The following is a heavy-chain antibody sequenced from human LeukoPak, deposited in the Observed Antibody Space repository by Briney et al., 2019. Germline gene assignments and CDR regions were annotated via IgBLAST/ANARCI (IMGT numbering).Heavy chain of an antibody. V-gene: IGHV4-39*07. CDR1: GGSISSTGSF. Sequence: SETLSLTCTVSGGSISSTGSFWGWIRQPPGKGLEWIGSIYSGGITYYNPSLKSRVTISEDTSKNQLSLKMTSMTAADTAIYYCWLEKVVAASFDSWGQGTLVTVSS. D-gene: IGHD2-15*01. CDR3: WLEKVVAASFDS. CDR2: IYSGGIT. J-gene: IGHJ4*02.